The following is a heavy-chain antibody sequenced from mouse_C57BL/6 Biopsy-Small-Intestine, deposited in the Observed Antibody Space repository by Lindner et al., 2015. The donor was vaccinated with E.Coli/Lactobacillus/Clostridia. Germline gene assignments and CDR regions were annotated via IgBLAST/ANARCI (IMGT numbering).Heavy chain of an antibody. CDR3: ARSGYDYPSDY. J-gene: IGHJ2*01. CDR1: GYTFTSYW. D-gene: IGHD2-4*01. Sequence: VQLQESGPELVKPGASVKISCKASGYTFTSYWMHWVKQRPGQGLEWIGNINPNNGGTNYNEKFKSKATLTVDKSSSTAYMQLSSLTSEDSAVYYCARSGYDYPSDYWGQGTTLTVSS. V-gene: IGHV1-53*01. CDR2: INPNNGGT.